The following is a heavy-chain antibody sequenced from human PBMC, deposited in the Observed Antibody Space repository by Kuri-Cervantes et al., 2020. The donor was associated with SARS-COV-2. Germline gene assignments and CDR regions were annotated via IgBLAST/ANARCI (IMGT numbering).Heavy chain of an antibody. D-gene: IGHD3-9*01. V-gene: IGHV2-5*02. Sequence: SGPTLVKPTQTLTLTCTFSGFSLSTSGVGVGWIRQPPGKALEWLALIYWDDDKRYSPSLKSRLTITKDTSKNQVVLTMTNMDPVDTATYYCAHVVSKVLRYFDWFPNWFGPWGQGTLVTVSS. J-gene: IGHJ5*02. CDR3: AHVVSKVLRYFDWFPNWFGP. CDR2: IYWDDDK. CDR1: GFSLSTSGVG.